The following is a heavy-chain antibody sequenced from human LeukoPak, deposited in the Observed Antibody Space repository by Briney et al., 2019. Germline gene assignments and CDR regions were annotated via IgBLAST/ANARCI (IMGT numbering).Heavy chain of an antibody. Sequence: GGSLRLSCAASGFTFSDYNMRWIRQAPGKGLEWVSSISRSGSTKYYADSVKGRFTISRDNAKNSLFLQMNSHIARDTAVYYCANPGSGWRDNYFDCWGQGTLVTVSS. CDR2: ISRSGSTK. V-gene: IGHV3-11*01. CDR3: ANPGSGWRDNYFDC. D-gene: IGHD6-19*01. J-gene: IGHJ4*02. CDR1: GFTFSDYN.